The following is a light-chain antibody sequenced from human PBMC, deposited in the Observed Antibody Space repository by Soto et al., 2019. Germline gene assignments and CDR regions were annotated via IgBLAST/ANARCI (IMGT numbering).Light chain of an antibody. CDR1: SSDFGNYNF. Sequence: QSALTQPASVSGSPGQSITLSCTGTSSDFGNYNFVSWYQQHPGKAPTLLIYEGSKRPSGVSNRFSGSKSRTTASLTISGLQAEDEADYYCSSYAGGFVVFGGGTQLTVL. CDR2: EGS. V-gene: IGLV2-23*01. CDR3: SSYAGGFVV. J-gene: IGLJ2*01.